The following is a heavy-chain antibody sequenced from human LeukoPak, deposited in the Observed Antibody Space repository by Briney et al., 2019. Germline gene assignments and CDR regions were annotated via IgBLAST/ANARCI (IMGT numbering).Heavy chain of an antibody. CDR2: ISDSIGST. Sequence: GGSLRLXCAASGFPFSSYVMGWVRQAPGKGLEWVSTISDSIGSTYYADSVKGRFTISRDNSKNTLYLQMNSLRAEDTAVYYCATLGYCTSTSCSLVHWGQGTLVTVSS. D-gene: IGHD2-2*03. CDR1: GFPFSSYV. J-gene: IGHJ4*02. CDR3: ATLGYCTSTSCSLVH. V-gene: IGHV3-23*01.